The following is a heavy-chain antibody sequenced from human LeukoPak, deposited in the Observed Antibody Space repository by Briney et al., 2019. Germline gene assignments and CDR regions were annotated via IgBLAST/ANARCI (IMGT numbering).Heavy chain of an antibody. Sequence: GGSLRLXCAAFGFTFSSYSMNWDRQAPGKGLEWVSSISSSSSYIYYADSVKGRFTISRDNAKNSLYLQMNSLRAEDTAVYYCARDHWYSSNVRGGFDYWGQGTLVTVSS. J-gene: IGHJ4*02. CDR3: ARDHWYSSNVRGGFDY. V-gene: IGHV3-21*01. CDR2: ISSSSSYI. CDR1: GFTFSSYS. D-gene: IGHD6-13*01.